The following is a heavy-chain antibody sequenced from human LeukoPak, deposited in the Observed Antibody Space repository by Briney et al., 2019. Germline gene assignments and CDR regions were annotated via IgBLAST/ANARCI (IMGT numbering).Heavy chain of an antibody. J-gene: IGHJ4*02. V-gene: IGHV4-59*01. Sequence: PSETLSLTCTVSGGSISTYYWSWIRQPPGKGLEWIGYIYYSGSTNFNPSLTSRVTMSVDTSKNQFSLRLSSVTAADTAVYYCARLAPCGDNYGCGSHFDYWGQGTLVTVSS. CDR3: ARLAPCGDNYGCGSHFDY. CDR1: GGSISTYY. CDR2: IYYSGST. D-gene: IGHD5-18*01.